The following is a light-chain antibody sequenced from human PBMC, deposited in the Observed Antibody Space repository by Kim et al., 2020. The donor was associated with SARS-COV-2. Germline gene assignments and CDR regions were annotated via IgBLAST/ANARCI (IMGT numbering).Light chain of an antibody. CDR3: QQYGSSPIT. CDR2: GAS. J-gene: IGKJ5*01. Sequence: EIVLTQSPGTLSLSPGERATLSCRASQSVTSNYLVWYQQKPGQAPRLLIYGASSRATGIPDRFSGSGSGTDFILTINRLEPEDFAVYYCQQYGSSPITFGQGTRLDIK. V-gene: IGKV3-20*01. CDR1: QSVTSNY.